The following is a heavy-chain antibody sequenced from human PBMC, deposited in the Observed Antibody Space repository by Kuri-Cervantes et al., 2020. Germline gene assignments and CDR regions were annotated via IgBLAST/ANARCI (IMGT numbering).Heavy chain of an antibody. CDR3: ARGPLTSVTNAYFDY. CDR2: INHSGST. J-gene: IGHJ4*02. V-gene: IGHV4-34*01. CDR1: GGSFSGYY. D-gene: IGHD4-17*01. Sequence: SQTLSLTCAVYGGSFSGYYWSWIRQPPGKGLEWIGEINHSGSTNYNPSLKSGVTISVDTSKNQFSLKLSSVTAADTAVYYCARGPLTSVTNAYFDYWGQGTLVTVSS.